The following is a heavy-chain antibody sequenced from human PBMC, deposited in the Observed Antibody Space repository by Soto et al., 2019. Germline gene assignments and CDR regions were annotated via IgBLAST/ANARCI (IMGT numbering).Heavy chain of an antibody. J-gene: IGHJ6*02. Sequence: HPGRSLRLSCAASGFTFSSYAMHWVRQAPGKGLEWVAVISYDGSNKYYADSVKGRFTISRDNSKNTLYLQMNSLRAEDTAVYYCARAVVPAVNYYYYGMDVWGQGTTVTVSS. CDR1: GFTFSSYA. D-gene: IGHD2-2*01. V-gene: IGHV3-30-3*01. CDR3: ARAVVPAVNYYYYGMDV. CDR2: ISYDGSNK.